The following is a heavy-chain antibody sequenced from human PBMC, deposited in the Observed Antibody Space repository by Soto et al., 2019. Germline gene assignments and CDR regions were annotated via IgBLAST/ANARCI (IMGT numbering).Heavy chain of an antibody. CDR2: IRGDGHII. Sequence: VQLVESGGGLVQPGGSLRLSCAASGFTFSSYWMHWARQTPGQGLVWVLSIRGDGHIIPHADSVQGRLTVSRDNAENTLYLQMNSLRAEDTAVYYCIREACSGGLCKRFDYWGQGTPVTVSS. CDR3: IREACSGGLCKRFDY. D-gene: IGHD2-15*01. CDR1: GFTFSSYW. V-gene: IGHV3-74*01. J-gene: IGHJ4*02.